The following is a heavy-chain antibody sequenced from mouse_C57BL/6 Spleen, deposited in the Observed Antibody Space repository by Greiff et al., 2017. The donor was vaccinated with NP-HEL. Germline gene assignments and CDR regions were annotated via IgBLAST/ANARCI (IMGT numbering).Heavy chain of an antibody. CDR1: GFTFSSYA. J-gene: IGHJ3*01. CDR3: ARHDYRYPFFAY. Sequence: EVKLMESGGGLVKPGGSLKLSCAASGFTFSSYAMSWVRQTPEKRLEWVATISSGGSYTYYPDSVKGRFTISRDNAKNTLYLQMSSLRSEDTAMYYCARHDYRYPFFAYWGQGTLVTVSA. CDR2: ISSGGSYT. V-gene: IGHV5-9-3*01. D-gene: IGHD2-14*01.